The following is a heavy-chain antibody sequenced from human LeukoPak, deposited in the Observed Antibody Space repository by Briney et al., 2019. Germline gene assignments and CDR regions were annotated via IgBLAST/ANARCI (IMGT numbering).Heavy chain of an antibody. CDR3: ARDRRGYSGYDAGWFDP. Sequence: GGSLRLSCVASGFTFSSYWMHWVRQAPGKGLVWVSRINSDGYSTSYADSVKGRFTISRDNAKNTVYLQMNSLRAEDTAVYYCARDRRGYSGYDAGWFDPWGQGTLVTVSS. V-gene: IGHV3-74*01. CDR2: INSDGYST. D-gene: IGHD5-12*01. J-gene: IGHJ5*02. CDR1: GFTFSSYW.